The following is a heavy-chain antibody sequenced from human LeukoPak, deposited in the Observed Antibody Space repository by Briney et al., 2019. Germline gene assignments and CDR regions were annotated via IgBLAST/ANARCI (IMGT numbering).Heavy chain of an antibody. J-gene: IGHJ5*01. Sequence: SQTLSLTCAISGDSVSSNSVAWIWIRQSPSRGLEWLGRTYYRSRWYNDYAVSVKSRITINPDTSKNQFSLQLNSVTPEDTAVYYCARLVGAAWFDSWGQGTLVTVSS. CDR1: GDSVSSNSVA. CDR2: TYYRSRWYN. D-gene: IGHD1-26*01. CDR3: ARLVGAAWFDS. V-gene: IGHV6-1*01.